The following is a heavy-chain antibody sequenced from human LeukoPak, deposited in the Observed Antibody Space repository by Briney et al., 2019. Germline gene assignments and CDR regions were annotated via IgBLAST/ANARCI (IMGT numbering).Heavy chain of an antibody. CDR1: GFTFSSYT. CDR3: ARPSGNYLEF. Sequence: GRSLRLSCAASGFTFSSYTMHWVRQAPGNGLEWVAVISYDGSNKYYADSVKGRFTISRDNSKNTLYLQTNSLKPEDTAVYYCARPSGNYLEFWGQGTLVTVSS. D-gene: IGHD1-26*01. J-gene: IGHJ4*02. V-gene: IGHV3-30-3*01. CDR2: ISYDGSNK.